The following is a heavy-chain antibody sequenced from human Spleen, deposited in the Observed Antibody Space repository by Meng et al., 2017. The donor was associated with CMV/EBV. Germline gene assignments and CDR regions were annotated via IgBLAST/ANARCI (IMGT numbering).Heavy chain of an antibody. J-gene: IGHJ2*01. D-gene: IGHD1-26*01. CDR2: ISSSNTYI. V-gene: IGHV3-21*01. Sequence: TFSRHTMTWVRQAPGKGLEWVSSISSSNTYIYYGDSVRGRFTISRDNANNLLYLQMNSLRAEDTAVYYCARDRGSGTYYLSNFWHFDLWGRGTLVTVSS. CDR3: ARDRGSGTYYLSNFWHFDL. CDR1: TFSRHT.